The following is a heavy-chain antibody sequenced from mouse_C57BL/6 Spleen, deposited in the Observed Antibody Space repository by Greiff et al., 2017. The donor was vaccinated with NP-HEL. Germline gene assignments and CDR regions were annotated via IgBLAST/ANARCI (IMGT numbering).Heavy chain of an antibody. CDR3: AREGAAQALYYFDY. CDR2: IDPSDSYT. V-gene: IGHV1-59*01. Sequence: VQLQQPGAELVRPGTSVKLSCKASGYTFTSYWMHWVKQRPGQGLEWIGVIDPSDSYTNYNPKFKGKATLTVDTSSSTAYMQLSSRTSEDSAVYYCAREGAAQALYYFDYWGKGTTLTVSS. D-gene: IGHD3-2*02. CDR1: GYTFTSYW. J-gene: IGHJ2*01.